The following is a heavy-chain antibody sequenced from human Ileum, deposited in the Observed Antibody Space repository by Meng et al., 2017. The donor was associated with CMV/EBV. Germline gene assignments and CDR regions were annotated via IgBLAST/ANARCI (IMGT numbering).Heavy chain of an antibody. V-gene: IGHV3-33*01. CDR2: IWYDGSNK. D-gene: IGHD5-12*01. CDR1: GFTFSSYG. CDR3: ATISLDSGYDSD. Sequence: GGSLRLSCAASGFTFSSYGMHWVRQAPGKGLEWVAVIWYDGSNKYYADSVKGRFTISRDNSKNTLYLQMNSLRAEDTAVYYCATISLDSGYDSDWGQGPLVTVSS. J-gene: IGHJ4*02.